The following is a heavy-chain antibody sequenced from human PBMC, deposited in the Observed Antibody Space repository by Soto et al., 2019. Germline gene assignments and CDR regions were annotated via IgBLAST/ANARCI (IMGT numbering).Heavy chain of an antibody. CDR2: ISSSGSTI. CDR1: GFTFSDYY. CDR3: ARGGNWNLDYYYGMDV. J-gene: IGHJ6*02. V-gene: IGHV3-11*01. Sequence: PGGSLRLSCAASGFTFSDYYMSWIRQAPGKGLEWVSYISSSGSTIYYADSVKGRFTISRDNAKNSLYMQMNSLRAEDTAVYYCARGGNWNLDYYYGMDVWGQGTTVTVSS. D-gene: IGHD1-20*01.